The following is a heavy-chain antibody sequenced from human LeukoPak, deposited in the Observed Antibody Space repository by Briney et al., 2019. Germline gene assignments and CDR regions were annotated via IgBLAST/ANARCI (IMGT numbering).Heavy chain of an antibody. D-gene: IGHD6-6*01. V-gene: IGHV4-59*01. CDR2: IYYSGST. CDR3: VAGFSSHNFDY. J-gene: IGHJ4*02. CDR1: GGSISSYY. Sequence: SETLSLTCNVSGGSISSYYWSWIRQPPGKGLEWIGYIYYSGSTNYNPSLKSRVTISVDTSKNQFSLKLSSVTAADTAVYYCVAGFSSHNFDYWGQGTLVTVSS.